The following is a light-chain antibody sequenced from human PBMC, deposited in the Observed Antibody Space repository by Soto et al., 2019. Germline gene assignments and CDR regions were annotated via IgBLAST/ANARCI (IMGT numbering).Light chain of an antibody. CDR2: AAS. J-gene: IGKJ1*01. CDR1: QSLSSTY. Sequence: EIILTQSPDTLSLSPGERATLSCRASQSLSSTYLAWYQQKPGQAPRLLIYAASSRATGIPDRFSGSGSGTDFTLTISRLEPEDFAVYYCLQYDSSPRTFGQGTKVDIK. CDR3: LQYDSSPRT. V-gene: IGKV3-20*01.